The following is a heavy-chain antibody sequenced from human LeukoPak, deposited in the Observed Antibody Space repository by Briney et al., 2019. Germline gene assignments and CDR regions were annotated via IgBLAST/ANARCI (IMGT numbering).Heavy chain of an antibody. CDR1: GYSISSGYY. CDR2: IYHGGNT. J-gene: IGHJ6*03. D-gene: IGHD2-2*01. Sequence: SETLSLTCTVSGYSISSGYYWGWIRPPPGKGLEWIGNIYHGGNTYYNPSLKSRVTISVDTSKNRFSLKLSSVTAADTTVYYCARTTEGYCRSTSYSWCYYYYMDVWGKGTTVTVSS. CDR3: ARTTEGYCRSTSYSWCYYYYMDV. V-gene: IGHV4-38-2*02.